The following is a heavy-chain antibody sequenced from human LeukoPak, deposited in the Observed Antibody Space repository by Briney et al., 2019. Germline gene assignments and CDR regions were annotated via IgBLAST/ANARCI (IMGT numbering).Heavy chain of an antibody. CDR1: GGSFSGYC. V-gene: IGHV4-34*01. D-gene: IGHD1-1*01. CDR3: ARGRRYPDY. CDR2: INHSGST. Sequence: SETLSLTCAVYGGSFSGYCWSWIRQPPGKGLEWIGEINHSGSTNYNPSLKSRVTISVDTSKNQFSLKLSSVTAADTAVYYCARGRRYPDYWGQGTLVTVSS. J-gene: IGHJ4*02.